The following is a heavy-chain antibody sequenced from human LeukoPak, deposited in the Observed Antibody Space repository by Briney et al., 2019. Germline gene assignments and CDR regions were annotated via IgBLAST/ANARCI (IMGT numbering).Heavy chain of an antibody. D-gene: IGHD6-13*01. CDR2: IGTAGDT. CDR3: ARGSVRVGMDV. CDR1: GITFSTSD. Sequence: GGSLRLSCEASGITFSTSDMPWVRQAPGKGLEWVSVIGTAGDTYYADSVKGRFTISRENAKNSLYLQMNSLGAGDTAVYYCARGSVRVGMDVWGQGTTVTVSS. J-gene: IGHJ6*02. V-gene: IGHV3-13*01.